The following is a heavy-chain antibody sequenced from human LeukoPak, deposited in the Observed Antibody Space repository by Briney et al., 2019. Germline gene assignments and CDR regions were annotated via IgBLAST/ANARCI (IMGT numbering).Heavy chain of an antibody. CDR3: AKDQARWLQPDY. D-gene: IGHD5-24*01. Sequence: GGSLRLSCAASGFTFRTYAMSWVRQAPGKGLEWVSAISGGGGSTYYADSVKGRFTISRDNSKNTLYLQMNSLRAEDTAVYYCAKDQARWLQPDYWGQGTLVTVSS. CDR1: GFTFRTYA. CDR2: ISGGGGST. J-gene: IGHJ4*02. V-gene: IGHV3-23*01.